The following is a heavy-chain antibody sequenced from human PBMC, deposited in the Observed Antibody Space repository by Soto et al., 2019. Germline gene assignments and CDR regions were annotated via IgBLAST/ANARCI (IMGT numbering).Heavy chain of an antibody. CDR3: TRGRGPAADYCVY. J-gene: IGHJ4*02. Sequence: QVQLVESGGGLVKPGGSLRLSCAVSGFTFSSYCMHWIRQAPGKGLEWVAIISSGTNNTYYADSVKGRFTISRDNAKNSFLQQMNSLRAEDAVVYYATRGRGPAADYCVYWGQGTLVTVSS. D-gene: IGHD6-13*01. CDR1: GFTFSSYC. V-gene: IGHV3-11*05. CDR2: ISSGTNNT.